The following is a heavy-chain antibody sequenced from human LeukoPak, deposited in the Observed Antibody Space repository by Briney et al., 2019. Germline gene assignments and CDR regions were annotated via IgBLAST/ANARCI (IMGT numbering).Heavy chain of an antibody. CDR1: GGSFSGYY. J-gene: IGHJ6*03. Sequence: SETLSLTCAVYGGSFSGYYWSWIRQPPGKGLEWIGEINHSGSTNYNPSLKSRVTISVDTSKNQFSLKLSSVTAADTAVYYCATRRAQLGDYYYYYMDVWGKGTTVTVSS. CDR2: INHSGST. CDR3: ATRRAQLGDYYYYYMDV. D-gene: IGHD6-6*01. V-gene: IGHV4-34*01.